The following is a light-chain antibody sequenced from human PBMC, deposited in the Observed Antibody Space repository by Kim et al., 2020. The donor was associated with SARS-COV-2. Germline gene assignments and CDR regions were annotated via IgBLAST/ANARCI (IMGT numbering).Light chain of an antibody. V-gene: IGKV3-11*01. Sequence: LSPGERAPLPCRASQSVDISLAWYQQKPGQAPRLLIYDASNRATGIPARFSGSGSGTDFTLTISSLEPEDFAVYYCQQRSIWPPGSFGQGTKLEIK. CDR2: DAS. CDR3: QQRSIWPPGS. CDR1: QSVDIS. J-gene: IGKJ2*04.